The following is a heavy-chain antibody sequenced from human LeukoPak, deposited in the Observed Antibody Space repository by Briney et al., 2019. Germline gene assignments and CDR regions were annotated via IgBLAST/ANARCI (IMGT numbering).Heavy chain of an antibody. J-gene: IGHJ4*02. Sequence: SETLSLTCTVSGGSISSYYWSWIRQPAGKGLEWIGRIYTSGSTNYNLSLKSRVTMSVDTSKNQFSLKLSSVTAADTAVYYCAREEAVAGRGVFDYWGQGTLVTVSS. D-gene: IGHD6-19*01. CDR1: GGSISSYY. CDR2: IYTSGST. V-gene: IGHV4-4*07. CDR3: AREEAVAGRGVFDY.